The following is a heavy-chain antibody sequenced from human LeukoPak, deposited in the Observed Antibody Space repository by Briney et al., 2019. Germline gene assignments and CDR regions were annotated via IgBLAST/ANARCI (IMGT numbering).Heavy chain of an antibody. Sequence: PSETLSLTCTVSGGSISSSSYYWGWIRQPPGKGLEWIGSIYYSGSTYYNPSLKSRVTILVDTSTNQSSLNLSSVTAADTAVYSCARHYPGDFWSVRYIWFDPWGQGTLVTVSS. CDR2: IYYSGST. CDR1: GGSISSSSYY. V-gene: IGHV4-39*01. CDR3: ARHYPGDFWSVRYIWFDP. D-gene: IGHD3-3*01. J-gene: IGHJ5*02.